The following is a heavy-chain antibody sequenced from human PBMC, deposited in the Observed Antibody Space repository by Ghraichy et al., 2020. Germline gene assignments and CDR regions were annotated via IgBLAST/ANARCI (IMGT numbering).Heavy chain of an antibody. CDR1: GGSISSYY. V-gene: IGHV4-59*01. Sequence: SETLSLTCTVSGGSISSYYWSWIRQPPGKGLEWIGYIYYSGSTNYNPSLKSRVTISVDASKNQFSLKLSSVTAADTAVYYCARGSTDFGSLGRFDPWGQGTLVTVSS. J-gene: IGHJ5*02. CDR3: ARGSTDFGSLGRFDP. CDR2: IYYSGST. D-gene: IGHD3-3*01.